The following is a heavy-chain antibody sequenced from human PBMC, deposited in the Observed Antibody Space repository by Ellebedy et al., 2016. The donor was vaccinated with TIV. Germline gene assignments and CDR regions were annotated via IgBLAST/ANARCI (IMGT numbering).Heavy chain of an antibody. CDR1: GFIFSDFS. CDR2: ISGHLQYK. D-gene: IGHD1-14*01. J-gene: IGHJ4*02. V-gene: IGHV3-21*01. CDR3: ARVIRGTGTTSRYCDF. Sequence: PGGSLRLSCAASGFIFSDFSMNWVRQTPGKGLEWASSISGHLQYKNYTASVKGRFTISRDNAQNSLYLQMNSLTAEDTAVYFCARVIRGTGTTSRYCDFWGQGTLVTVSS.